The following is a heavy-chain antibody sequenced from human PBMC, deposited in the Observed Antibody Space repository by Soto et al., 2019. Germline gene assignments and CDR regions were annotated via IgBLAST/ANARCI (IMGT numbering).Heavy chain of an antibody. CDR1: GGSFSGYY. CDR2: INHSGST. J-gene: IGHJ6*02. Sequence: SETLSLTCAVYGGSFSGYYWSWIRQPPGKGLEWIGEINHSGSTNYNPSLKSRVTISVDTSKNQFSLKLSSVTAADTAVYYCARGGPGLLWFGELSRSRYGMDVWGQGTTVTVSS. V-gene: IGHV4-34*01. D-gene: IGHD3-10*01. CDR3: ARGGPGLLWFGELSRSRYGMDV.